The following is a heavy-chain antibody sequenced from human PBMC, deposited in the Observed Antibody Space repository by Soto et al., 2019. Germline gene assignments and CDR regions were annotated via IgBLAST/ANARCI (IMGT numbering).Heavy chain of an antibody. CDR3: ARSLACRHGDH. D-gene: IGHD6-6*01. V-gene: IGHV1-18*01. J-gene: IGHJ4*02. Sequence: QVQLVQSGAEVKKPGASVRVSCQASGYTFTSYHICWVRQAPGQGLEWMGCISGYNGYTNYAQNVQGSVSMTTDTSTNTAYLELRNLRSDDTAIYFCARSLACRHGDHWGQGTLVTVSS. CDR1: GYTFTSYH. CDR2: ISGYNGYT.